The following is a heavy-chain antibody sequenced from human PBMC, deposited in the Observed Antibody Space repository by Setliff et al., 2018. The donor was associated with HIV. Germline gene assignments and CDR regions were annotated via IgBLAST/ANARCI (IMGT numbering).Heavy chain of an antibody. V-gene: IGHV4-39*01. J-gene: IGHJ4*02. CDR2: IYYSGST. CDR3: ARQSADTAMGYFMPFDY. D-gene: IGHD5-18*01. CDR1: GISIFSSSYY. Sequence: SETLSLTCTVSGISIFSSSYYYNWIRQPPGKGLEWIGSIYYSGSTSYNPSLKSRVTISVDTSKSQFSLILTSVTAADTALYYCARQSADTAMGYFMPFDYWDQGALVTVSS.